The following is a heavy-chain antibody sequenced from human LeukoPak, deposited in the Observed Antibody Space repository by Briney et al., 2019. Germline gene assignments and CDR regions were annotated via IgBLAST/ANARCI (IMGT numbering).Heavy chain of an antibody. CDR1: GFTFDDYA. CDR3: ARDAVATIEGGELNWFDP. CDR2: ISSSSSYI. V-gene: IGHV3-21*01. Sequence: GRSLRLSCAASGFTFDDYAMHWVRQGPGKGLEWVSSISSSSSYIYYADSVKGRFTVSRDNAKNSLYLQMNSLRAEDTAVYYCARDAVATIEGGELNWFDPWGQGTLVTVSS. D-gene: IGHD5-12*01. J-gene: IGHJ5*02.